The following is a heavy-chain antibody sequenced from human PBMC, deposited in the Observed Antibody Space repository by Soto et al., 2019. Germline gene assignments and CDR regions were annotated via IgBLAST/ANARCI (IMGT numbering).Heavy chain of an antibody. CDR1: GASLSDNY. Sequence: SETLSLTCAVYGASLSDNYCNWLRQPPGKGLEWIWEINHSGNTNYNPSLRSRVTISIDTSKNQLSLNLRSVSAADTAVYYCARRPTATYYNFWSGYSDAFDIGGQGTMVHVSS. CDR3: ARRPTATYYNFWSGYSDAFDI. D-gene: IGHD3-3*01. J-gene: IGHJ3*02. V-gene: IGHV4-34*01. CDR2: INHSGNT.